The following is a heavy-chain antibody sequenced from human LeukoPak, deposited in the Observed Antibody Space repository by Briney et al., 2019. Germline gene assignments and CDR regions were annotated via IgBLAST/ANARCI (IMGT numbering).Heavy chain of an antibody. D-gene: IGHD3-16*02. CDR1: GFTFSSYW. J-gene: IGHJ4*02. Sequence: GGSLRLSCAASGFTFSSYWMSWVRQAPGKGLEWVANIKQDGSEKAYVDSVKGRFTIPRDNAKNSLYLQMTSLRAEDTGVYYCARGDTQSKYRQFDSWGQGSLVIVSS. V-gene: IGHV3-7*04. CDR3: ARGDTQSKYRQFDS. CDR2: IKQDGSEK.